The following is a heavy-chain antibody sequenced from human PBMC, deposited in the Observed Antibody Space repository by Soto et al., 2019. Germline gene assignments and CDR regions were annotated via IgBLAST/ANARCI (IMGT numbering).Heavy chain of an antibody. V-gene: IGHV4-39*01. CDR2: IYYSGST. CDR1: GGSISSSSYY. J-gene: IGHJ5*02. D-gene: IGHD2-8*02. Sequence: SETLSLTCTVSGGSISSSSYYWGWIRQPPGKGLEWIGSIYYSGSTYYNPSLKSRVTISVDTSKNQFSLKLSSVTAADTAVYYCARGGVGHCTGNCPHNWFDPWGQGTLVTVSS. CDR3: ARGGVGHCTGNCPHNWFDP.